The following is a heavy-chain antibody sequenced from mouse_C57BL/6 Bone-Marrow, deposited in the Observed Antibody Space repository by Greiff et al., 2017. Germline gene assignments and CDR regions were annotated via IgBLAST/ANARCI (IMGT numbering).Heavy chain of an antibody. CDR3: ARHGSPTVVASGWYFDV. CDR1: GYTFTEYT. CDR2: FYPGSGSI. D-gene: IGHD1-1*01. J-gene: IGHJ1*03. V-gene: IGHV1-62-2*01. Sequence: QVQLQQSGAELVKPGASVKLSCKASGYTFTEYTIHWVKQRSGQGLEWIGWFYPGSGSIKYNEKFKDKATLTADKSSSTVYMELSRLTSEDSAVYFWARHGSPTVVASGWYFDVWGTGTTVTVSS.